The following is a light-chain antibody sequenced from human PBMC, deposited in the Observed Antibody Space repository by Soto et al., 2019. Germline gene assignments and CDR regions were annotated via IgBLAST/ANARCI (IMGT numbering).Light chain of an antibody. CDR3: LQYSSPPWT. Sequence: DIVMTQSPDSLAVSLGERATINCKSSQSVLHSSNNKNYLAWYQQKPGQPPKLLIYWASTRESGVPDRFSGGGSGTDFPLTISSLQAEDVAVYYCLQYSSPPWTFGQGTKVEIK. CDR2: WAS. J-gene: IGKJ1*01. CDR1: QSVLHSSNNKNY. V-gene: IGKV4-1*01.